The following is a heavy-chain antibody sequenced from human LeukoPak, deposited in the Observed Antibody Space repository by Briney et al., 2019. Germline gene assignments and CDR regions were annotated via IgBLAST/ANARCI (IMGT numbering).Heavy chain of an antibody. CDR2: MNQDGSER. D-gene: IGHD3-10*01. V-gene: IGHV3-7*01. Sequence: GGSLRLSCAASGFTFGHYWMSWVRQAPGKGLECVANMNQDGSERYYVDSVMGRFTVSRDNAKNSLYLQMNSLRAEDTAVYYCATGGARYYYSDYWGQGTLVTVSS. CDR3: ATGGARYYYSDY. J-gene: IGHJ4*02. CDR1: GFTFGHYW.